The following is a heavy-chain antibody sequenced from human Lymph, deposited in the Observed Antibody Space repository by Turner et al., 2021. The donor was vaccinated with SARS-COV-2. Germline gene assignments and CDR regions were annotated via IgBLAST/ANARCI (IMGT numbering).Heavy chain of an antibody. CDR2: INPNSGGT. D-gene: IGHD3-10*01. V-gene: IGHV1-2*02. CDR3: ARSRDLQSMVRGVDPFDY. Sequence: QVQLVQSGAEVKKPGASVKVSCKASGYTFTGYYMNWVRQAPGQGLEWMGWINPNSGGTNYAQKFQGRVTMTKDTSISTAYMELSRLRSDDTAVNYCARSRDLQSMVRGVDPFDYWGQGNLVTVSS. CDR1: GYTFTGYY. J-gene: IGHJ4*02.